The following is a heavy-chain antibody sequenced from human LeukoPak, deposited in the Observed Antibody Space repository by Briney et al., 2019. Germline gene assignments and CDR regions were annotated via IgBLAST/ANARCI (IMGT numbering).Heavy chain of an antibody. J-gene: IGHJ5*02. CDR3: ARGGIAARRRFDP. V-gene: IGHV1-8*02. CDR2: MNPNSGNT. D-gene: IGHD6-6*01. CDR1: GYTFTGYY. Sequence: ASVKVSCKASGYTFTGYYMHWVRQATGQGLEWMGWMNPNSGNTGYAQKFQGRVTMTRNTSISTAYMELSSLRSEDTAVYYCARGGIAARRRFDPWGQGTLVTVSS.